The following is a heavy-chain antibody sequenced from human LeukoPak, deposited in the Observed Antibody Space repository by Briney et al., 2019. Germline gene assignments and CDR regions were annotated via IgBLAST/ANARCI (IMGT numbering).Heavy chain of an antibody. CDR2: IYYSGST. V-gene: IGHV4-59*08. J-gene: IGHJ4*02. CDR1: GGSISSYY. D-gene: IGHD4-17*01. Sequence: SETLSLTCTVSGGSISSYYWSWIRQPPGKGLEWIGYIYYSGSTNYNPSLKSRVTISVDTSKNQFSLKLSSVTAADTAVYYCARGVEYGDYGETYYFDYWGQGTLVTVSS. CDR3: ARGVEYGDYGETYYFDY.